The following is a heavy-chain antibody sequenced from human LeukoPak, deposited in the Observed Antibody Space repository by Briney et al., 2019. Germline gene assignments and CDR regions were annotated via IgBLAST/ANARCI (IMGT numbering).Heavy chain of an antibody. Sequence: HSGGSLRLSCAASGFTFSSYGMHWVRQAPGKGLEWVAVTSYDGSNKYYADSVKGRFTISRDDSKNTLYLQMNSLRAEDTAVYYCAKDVAARMPYYYGMDVWGQGTTVTVSS. CDR3: AKDVAARMPYYYGMDV. V-gene: IGHV3-30*18. CDR1: GFTFSSYG. CDR2: TSYDGSNK. D-gene: IGHD6-6*01. J-gene: IGHJ6*02.